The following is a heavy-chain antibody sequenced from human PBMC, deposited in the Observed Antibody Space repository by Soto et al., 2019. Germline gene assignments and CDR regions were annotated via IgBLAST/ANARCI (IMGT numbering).Heavy chain of an antibody. J-gene: IGHJ3*02. CDR2: IYWDDNK. CDR1: GFSLSSSGVA. V-gene: IGHV2-5*02. CDR3: AHRTIAEAPSGAVGI. D-gene: IGHD6-19*01. Sequence: QITLKESGPTLVKPTQTLTLTCTFSGFSLSSSGVAVGWIRQPPGKALDWLALIYWDDNKRYSPSLKSRLTLTKATSKNLVALTMTDMDPVDTATYFCAHRTIAEAPSGAVGIWGQGTMVTVSS.